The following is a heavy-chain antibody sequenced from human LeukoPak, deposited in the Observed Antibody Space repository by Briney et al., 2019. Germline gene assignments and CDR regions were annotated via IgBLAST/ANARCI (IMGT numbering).Heavy chain of an antibody. CDR2: IKQDGSEK. V-gene: IGHV3-7*01. D-gene: IGHD2-21*01. CDR1: GFSFSSYW. Sequence: GGSLTLSCAVSGFSFSSYWMSWVRQAPGKGLEWVANIKQDGSEKYYVDSVKGRFTNSRDNAKNSLYLQMNSLRAEDTAVYYCARAKHEMHIWGQGTLVTVSS. J-gene: IGHJ4*02. CDR3: ARAKHEMHI.